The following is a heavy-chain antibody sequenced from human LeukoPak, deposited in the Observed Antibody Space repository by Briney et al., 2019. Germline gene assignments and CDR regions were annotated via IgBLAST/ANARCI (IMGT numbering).Heavy chain of an antibody. CDR3: ARVGYDSSGYYLHDY. Sequence: ASVKVSCKASGYTFTSYDINRVRQATGQGLEWMGRMNPISGNTGSAQKFQGRVSMTRNNPIGTAYMELSSLRSEDTAVYYCARVGYDSSGYYLHDYWGQGTLVTVSS. D-gene: IGHD3-22*01. J-gene: IGHJ4*02. V-gene: IGHV1-8*01. CDR1: GYTFTSYD. CDR2: MNPISGNT.